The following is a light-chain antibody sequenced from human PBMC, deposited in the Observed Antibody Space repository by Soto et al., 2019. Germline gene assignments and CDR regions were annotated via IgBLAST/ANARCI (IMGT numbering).Light chain of an antibody. CDR3: QHYGSSYT. V-gene: IGKV1-39*01. CDR2: AAS. J-gene: IGKJ2*01. Sequence: DIPMTQSPSSLSASVGDRVTITGRAGQSISRFLNWFRQKPGKAPELLIYAASSLQSGVPSRFSGSGSGTDFTLTIIRLEPEAFAVYYCQHYGSSYTFSQGTKLEIK. CDR1: QSISRF.